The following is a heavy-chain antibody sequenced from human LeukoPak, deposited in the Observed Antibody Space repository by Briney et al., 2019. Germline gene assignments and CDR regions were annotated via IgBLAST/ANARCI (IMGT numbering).Heavy chain of an antibody. Sequence: GGSLRLSCAASGFTFSNYAMSWVRQAPGKGLQWVSTITGNGYSTYYTDSVKGRFTISRDNSQNTPYLQMNILRAEDTAVYYCAKPPYSGSHFDSWGQGTLLTVSS. CDR2: ITGNGYST. D-gene: IGHD2-15*01. J-gene: IGHJ4*02. CDR3: AKPPYSGSHFDS. CDR1: GFTFSNYA. V-gene: IGHV3-23*01.